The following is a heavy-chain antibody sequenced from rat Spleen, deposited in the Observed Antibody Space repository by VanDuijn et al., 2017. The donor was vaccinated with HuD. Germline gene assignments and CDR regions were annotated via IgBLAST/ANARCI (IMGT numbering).Heavy chain of an antibody. CDR1: GFTFSNYD. V-gene: IGHV5-20*01. Sequence: EVQLVESEGGLVQPGRSMKLSCAASGFTFSNYDMAWVRQAPTKGLEWVASISYDGSSTYYRDSVKGRFTISRDNAKSTLYLQMNSLRSEDTATYYCTRDRYGGSAYNWFAYWGQGTLVTVSS. CDR3: TRDRYGGSAYNWFAY. J-gene: IGHJ3*01. CDR2: ISYDGSST. D-gene: IGHD1-11*01.